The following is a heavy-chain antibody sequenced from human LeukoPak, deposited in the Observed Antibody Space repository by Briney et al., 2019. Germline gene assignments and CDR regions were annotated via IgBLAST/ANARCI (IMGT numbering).Heavy chain of an antibody. D-gene: IGHD2-2*01. Sequence: GGSLRLSCAASGFTFSSYAMHWVRQAPGKGLEWVAVISYDGSNKYYADSVKGRFTISRDNSKNTLYLQMNSLRAEDTAVYYCARSYCSSTSCSDNWFDPWGQGTLVTVSS. J-gene: IGHJ5*02. CDR3: ARSYCSSTSCSDNWFDP. CDR1: GFTFSSYA. V-gene: IGHV3-30-3*01. CDR2: ISYDGSNK.